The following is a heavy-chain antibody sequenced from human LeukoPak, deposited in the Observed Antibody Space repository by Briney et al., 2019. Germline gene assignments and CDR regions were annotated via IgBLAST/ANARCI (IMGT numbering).Heavy chain of an antibody. CDR1: GFIFSSYA. CDR2: IVGSGGSA. D-gene: IGHD3-22*01. V-gene: IGHV3-23*01. J-gene: IGHJ4*02. Sequence: AGGSLRLSCAASGFIFSSYAMSWVRQAPGKGLEWVSTIVGSGGSAYYADSVKGRFTISRDNSKNTLYLQMNSLSAEDTAIYYCAKTRISGNYYDSSGLTRISDYWGQGTLVTVSS. CDR3: AKTRISGNYYDSSGLTRISDY.